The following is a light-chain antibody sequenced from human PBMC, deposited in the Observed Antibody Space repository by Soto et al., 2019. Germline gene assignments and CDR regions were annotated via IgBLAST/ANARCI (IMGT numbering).Light chain of an antibody. V-gene: IGKV1-39*01. CDR1: QTISTY. Sequence: DIQMTQSPSSLSASVGDRVTITCRASQTISTYLNWYQQEPGKAPKLLIYAASSLQSGVPSRFSGSGTWTDFTLTISSLQPEDFAAYYCQQSHGIPYTFGQGTKLEIK. CDR3: QQSHGIPYT. CDR2: AAS. J-gene: IGKJ2*01.